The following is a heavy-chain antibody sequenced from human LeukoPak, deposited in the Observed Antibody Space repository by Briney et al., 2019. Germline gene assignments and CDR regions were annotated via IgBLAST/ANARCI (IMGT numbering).Heavy chain of an antibody. CDR3: ARDPGAAADVFDY. CDR2: INADNGNT. J-gene: IGHJ4*02. V-gene: IGHV1-3*01. Sequence: ASVKVSCKASGYTFTSYAMHLVRQAPGQRLEWVGWINADNGNTKYSQKFQGRVTITRDTSASTAYMELSSLRSEDTAVYYCARDPGAAADVFDYWGQGTLVTVSS. D-gene: IGHD6-13*01. CDR1: GYTFTSYA.